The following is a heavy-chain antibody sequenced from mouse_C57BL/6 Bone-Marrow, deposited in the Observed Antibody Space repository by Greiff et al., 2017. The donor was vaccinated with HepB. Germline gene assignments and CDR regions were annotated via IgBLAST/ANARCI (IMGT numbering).Heavy chain of an antibody. J-gene: IGHJ1*03. CDR1: GFTFSDYG. CDR2: ISNLAYSI. V-gene: IGHV5-15*01. CDR3: ARSRYYGSSYWYFDV. D-gene: IGHD1-1*01. Sequence: DVMLVESGGGLVQPGGSLKLSCAASGFTFSDYGMAWVRQAPRKGPEWVAFISNLAYSIYYADTVTGRFTISRENAKNTLYLEMSSLRSEDTAMYYCARSRYYGSSYWYFDVWGTGTTVTVSS.